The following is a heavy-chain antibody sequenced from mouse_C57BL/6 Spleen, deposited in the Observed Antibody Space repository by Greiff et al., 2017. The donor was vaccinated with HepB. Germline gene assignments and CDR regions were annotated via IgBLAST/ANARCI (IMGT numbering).Heavy chain of an antibody. CDR2: INPYNGGT. Sequence: EVQLQQSGPVLVKPGASVKMSCKASGYTFTDYYMNWVKQSHGKSLEWIGVINPYNGGTSYNQKFKGKATLTVDKSSSTAYMELNSLTSEDSAVYYCARERNRGYFDYWGQSTTLTVSS. D-gene: IGHD5-1-1*01. CDR3: ARERNRGYFDY. CDR1: GYTFTDYY. V-gene: IGHV1-19*01. J-gene: IGHJ2*01.